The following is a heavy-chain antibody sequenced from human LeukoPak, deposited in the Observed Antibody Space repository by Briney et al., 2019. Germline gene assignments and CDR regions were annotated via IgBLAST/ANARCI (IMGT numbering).Heavy chain of an antibody. CDR3: ARSGSYYSWYFDL. J-gene: IGHJ2*01. Sequence: GGSLRLSCAASGFTFSSYGMHWVRQAPGKGLEWVAVIWYDGSNKYYADSVKGRFTISRDNSKNTLYLQMNSLRAEDTAVYYCARSGSYYSWYFDLWGRGTLVTASS. D-gene: IGHD1-26*01. CDR2: IWYDGSNK. CDR1: GFTFSSYG. V-gene: IGHV3-33*01.